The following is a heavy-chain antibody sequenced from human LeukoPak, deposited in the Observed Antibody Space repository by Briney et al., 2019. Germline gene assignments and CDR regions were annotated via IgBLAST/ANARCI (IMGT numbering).Heavy chain of an antibody. V-gene: IGHV3-48*02. J-gene: IGHJ4*02. CDR1: GFTLSRYS. CDR3: ARDSYDSSIEY. Sequence: GGSLRLSCAASGFTLSRYSMNWVRQAPGKGLEWVSYISRSSSIIYYAESVKGRFTISRDNAKNSLSLQMNSLRDEDTAVYYCARDSYDSSIEYWGQGTLVTVSS. D-gene: IGHD3-22*01. CDR2: ISRSSSII.